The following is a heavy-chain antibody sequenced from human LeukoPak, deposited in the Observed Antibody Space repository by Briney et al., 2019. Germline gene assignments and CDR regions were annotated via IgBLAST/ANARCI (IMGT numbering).Heavy chain of an antibody. CDR2: ISGSGGST. D-gene: IGHD7-27*01. Sequence: GGSLRLSCAASGFTFSSYAMSWVRQAPGKGLEWVSAISGSGGSTYYADSVKGRFTISRDNAKNSLYLQMNSLRAEDTAVYYCARDGETGVDYWGQGTLVTVSS. J-gene: IGHJ4*02. V-gene: IGHV3-23*01. CDR3: ARDGETGVDY. CDR1: GFTFSSYA.